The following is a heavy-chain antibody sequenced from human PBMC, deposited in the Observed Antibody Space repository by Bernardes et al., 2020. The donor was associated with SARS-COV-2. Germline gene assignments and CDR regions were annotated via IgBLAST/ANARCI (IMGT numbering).Heavy chain of an antibody. Sequence: ASVKVSCKASGYTFTDYYFHWMRQAPGQGPEWMGCIDPENGDTNYTQKFQGRVTMTRDSSVNTVYMELASLTSDDTAVYYCARGIPWFGPWGQGTLVTVSS. D-gene: IGHD2-21*01. CDR3: ARGIPWFGP. V-gene: IGHV1-2*02. J-gene: IGHJ5*02. CDR1: GYTFTDYY. CDR2: IDPENGDT.